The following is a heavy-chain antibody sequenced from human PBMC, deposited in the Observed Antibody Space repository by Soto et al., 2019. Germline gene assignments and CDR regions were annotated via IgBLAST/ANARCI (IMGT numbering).Heavy chain of an antibody. D-gene: IGHD2-15*01. CDR3: ARKGYGGKGYYYYYGMDV. J-gene: IGHJ6*02. V-gene: IGHV1-18*01. CDR1: GYTFTSHG. Sequence: QVQLVQSGAEVKKPGASVKVSCKASGYTFTSHGISWVRQAPGQGLEWMGWISAYNGNTNYAQKLQGRVTMTTDTSTSTAYMELRSLRSDDTAVYYCARKGYGGKGYYYYYGMDVWGQGTTVTVSS. CDR2: ISAYNGNT.